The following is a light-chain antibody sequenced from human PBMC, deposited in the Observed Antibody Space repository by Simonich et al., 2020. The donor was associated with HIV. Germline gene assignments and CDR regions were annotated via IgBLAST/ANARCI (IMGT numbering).Light chain of an antibody. CDR3: QQYYSTPFT. Sequence: DIVMTQSPDSLAVSLGERATINCNSSQSVLYSSNNNNDLAWSQQKPGQPPKLLIYWAATRESGVPDRFSGSGSGTDFTLTISSLQAEDVAVYYCQQYYSTPFTFGPGTKVDIK. V-gene: IGKV4-1*01. CDR2: WAA. J-gene: IGKJ3*01. CDR1: QSVLYSSNNNND.